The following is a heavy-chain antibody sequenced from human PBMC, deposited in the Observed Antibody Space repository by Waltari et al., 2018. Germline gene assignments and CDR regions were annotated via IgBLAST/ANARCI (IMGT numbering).Heavy chain of an antibody. CDR1: GFTFSSYA. D-gene: IGHD6-19*01. CDR2: ISGSGGST. Sequence: EVQLLESGGGLVQPGGSLRLSCAASGFTFSSYAMSWVRQAPGKGLEWVSAISGSGGSTYYADSVKGRFTISRDNSKNTLYLQMNSLRAEDTAVYYCAKEGGCGTSSGCLEWFDPWGQGTLVTVSS. V-gene: IGHV3-23*01. J-gene: IGHJ5*02. CDR3: AKEGGCGTSSGCLEWFDP.